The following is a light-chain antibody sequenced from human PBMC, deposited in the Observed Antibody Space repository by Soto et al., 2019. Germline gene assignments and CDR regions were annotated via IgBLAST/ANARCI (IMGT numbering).Light chain of an antibody. CDR1: QSVSSY. CDR3: QQRSNWPT. J-gene: IGKJ5*01. CDR2: DAS. Sequence: VLTHSPATLSLSPGERATLSCRASQSVSSYLAWYQQKPGQAPRLLIYDASNRATGIPARFSGSGSGTDFTLTISSLEPEDFAVYYCQQRSNWPTFGQGTRLEIK. V-gene: IGKV3-11*01.